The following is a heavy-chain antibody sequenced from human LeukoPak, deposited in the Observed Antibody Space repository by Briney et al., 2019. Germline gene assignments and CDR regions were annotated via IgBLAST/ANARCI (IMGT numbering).Heavy chain of an antibody. V-gene: IGHV4-59*01. CDR1: GGSISSYY. CDR3: ARAAAAAGNWFDP. D-gene: IGHD6-13*01. J-gene: IGHJ5*02. Sequence: SETLSLTCTVSGGSISSYYWSWIRQPPGKGLEWIGYIYYSGSTNYNPPLKSRVTISVDTSKNQFSLKLSSVTAADTAVYYCARAAAAAGNWFDPWGQGTLVTVSS. CDR2: IYYSGST.